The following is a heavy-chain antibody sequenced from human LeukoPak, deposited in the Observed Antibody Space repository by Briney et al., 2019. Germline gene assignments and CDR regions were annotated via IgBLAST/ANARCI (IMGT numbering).Heavy chain of an antibody. J-gene: IGHJ4*02. CDR1: GGSFSGYY. D-gene: IGHD3-10*01. V-gene: IGHV4-34*01. CDR3: ARVTYGSGLGY. CDR2: INHSGGT. Sequence: SETLSLTCAVYGGSFSGYYWSWIRQPPGKGLEWIGEINHSGGTNYNPSLKSRVTISVDTSKNQFSLKLSSVTAADTAVYYCARVTYGSGLGYWGQGTLVTVSS.